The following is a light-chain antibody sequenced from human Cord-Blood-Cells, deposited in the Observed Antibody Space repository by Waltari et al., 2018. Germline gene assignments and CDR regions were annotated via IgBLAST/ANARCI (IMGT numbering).Light chain of an antibody. CDR2: DAS. CDR3: QQYDNLPLT. V-gene: IGKV1-33*01. J-gene: IGKJ4*01. CDR1: QDISNY. Sequence: DIQMTQSPSSLPASVGDRVTITCQVSQDISNYLNWYQQKPGKAPKLLIYDASNLETGVPSRFSGSGSGTDFTFTISSLQPEDIATYYCQQYDNLPLTFGGGTKVEIK.